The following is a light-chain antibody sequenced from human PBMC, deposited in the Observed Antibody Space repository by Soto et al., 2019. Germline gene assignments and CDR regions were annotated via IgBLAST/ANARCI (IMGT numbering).Light chain of an antibody. J-gene: IGKJ1*01. CDR3: QHPKWA. Sequence: IRFTQSPSYLSASVGDRVNITCRASQAISFYLAWYQQRPGRAPQLLLYAASALQTGVPSRFSGSGSGTDFIRAITNLQPAESGTYYCQHPKWAFGQGTTVE. CDR2: AAS. V-gene: IGKV1-9*01. CDR1: QAISFY.